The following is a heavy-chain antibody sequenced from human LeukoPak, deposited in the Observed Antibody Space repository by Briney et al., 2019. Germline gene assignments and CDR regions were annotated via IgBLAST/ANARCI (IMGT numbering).Heavy chain of an antibody. D-gene: IGHD2-21*02. CDR2: ISGSGGST. V-gene: IGHV3-23*01. CDR1: GFTFSSYA. Sequence: PGGSLRLSCAASGFTFSSYAMSWVRQAPGKGREWVSAISGSGGSTYYADSVKGRFTISRDNSKNTLYLQMNGLRAEDTAVYYCAKDRTAYCGGDSNFCTSGSRGQGPLVPVSS. CDR3: AKDRTAYCGGDSNFCTSGS. J-gene: IGHJ1*01.